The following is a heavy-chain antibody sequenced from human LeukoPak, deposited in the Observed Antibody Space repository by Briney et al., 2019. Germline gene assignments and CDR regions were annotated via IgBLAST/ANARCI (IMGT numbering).Heavy chain of an antibody. J-gene: IGHJ6*02. D-gene: IGHD3-3*01. CDR2: IYSAGGT. CDR3: ARFLGPITISGVVPYGMDV. V-gene: IGHV3-53*04. Sequence: GGSLRLSCAASGFTVSSNYMTWVRQAPGKGLEWVSLIYSAGGTYYTDSVKGRFTISRHSSKNTLYLQMNSLRGEDTAVYYCARFLGPITISGVVPYGMDVWGQGTTVTVSS. CDR1: GFTVSSNY.